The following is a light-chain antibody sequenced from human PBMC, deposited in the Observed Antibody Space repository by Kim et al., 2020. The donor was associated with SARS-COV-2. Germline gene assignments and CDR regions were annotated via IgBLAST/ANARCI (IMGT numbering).Light chain of an antibody. V-gene: IGLV2-23*02. J-gene: IGLJ2*01. Sequence: QSVLTQAASVSGSPGQSITMSCTGTSSDIGSYNLVSWYQQHPGKAPKLMIYEVTKRPSGVSNRFSGSKSGNTASLTISGLQAEDEAHYYCFSYAGSSYAGSSTYVIFGGGTQLTVL. CDR1: SSDIGSYNL. CDR2: EVT. CDR3: FSYAGSSYAGSSTYVI.